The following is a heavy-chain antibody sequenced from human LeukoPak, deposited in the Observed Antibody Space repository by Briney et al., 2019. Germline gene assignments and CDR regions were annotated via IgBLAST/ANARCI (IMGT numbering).Heavy chain of an antibody. CDR3: AGVQLWLRAFDI. Sequence: ASVKVSCKASGYTFTGYYMHWVRQAPGQGLEWMGWINPNSGGTNYAQKFQGRVTMTRDTSIGTAYMELSRLRSDDTAVYYCAGVQLWLRAFDIWGQGTMVTVSS. D-gene: IGHD5-18*01. V-gene: IGHV1-2*02. J-gene: IGHJ3*02. CDR1: GYTFTGYY. CDR2: INPNSGGT.